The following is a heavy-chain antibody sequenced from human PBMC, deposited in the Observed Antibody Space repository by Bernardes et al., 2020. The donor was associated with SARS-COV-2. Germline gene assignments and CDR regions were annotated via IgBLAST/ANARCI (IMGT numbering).Heavy chain of an antibody. J-gene: IGHJ4*02. CDR2: ISSSTSAI. V-gene: IGHV3-48*02. D-gene: IGHD1-26*01. CDR1: GFTFSSSA. CDR3: ARDLRGGSQY. Sequence: GGSLRLSCTASGFTFSSSAMHWVRQAPGKGLEWVLSISSSTSAIYYAASVKGRFTISRDNAKNSLYMQMNSLRDEDTAVYYCARDLRGGSQYWGQGTLVTVSS.